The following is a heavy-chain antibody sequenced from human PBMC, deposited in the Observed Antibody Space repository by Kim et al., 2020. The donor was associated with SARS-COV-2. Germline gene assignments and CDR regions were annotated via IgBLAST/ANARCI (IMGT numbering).Heavy chain of an antibody. V-gene: IGHV4-61*01. D-gene: IGHD6-6*01. CDR3: AKGRAASSSRTYGFDP. Sequence: SETLSLTCSVSGASVSSASHYWTWIRQSPGNGLEWIGYISYSGSTNYNPSLKSRFTISVDPSKNQLSLKVTSVSVADTAVYCCAKGRAASSSRTYGFDP. J-gene: IGHJ5*02. CDR1: GASVSSASHY. CDR2: ISYSGST.